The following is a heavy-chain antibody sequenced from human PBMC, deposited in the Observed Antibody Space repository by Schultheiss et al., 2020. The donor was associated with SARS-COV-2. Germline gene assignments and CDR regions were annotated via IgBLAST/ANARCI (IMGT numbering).Heavy chain of an antibody. CDR3: ARGESSSWGCWFDP. CDR1: GFTFSSYA. J-gene: IGHJ5*02. CDR2: ISSSGSTI. D-gene: IGHD6-13*01. V-gene: IGHV3-48*04. Sequence: GGSLRLSCAASGFTFSSYAMSWVRQAPGNGLEWVSYISSSGSTIYYADSVKGRFTISRDNAKNSLYLQMNSLRAEDTAVYYCARGESSSWGCWFDPWGQGTLVTVSS.